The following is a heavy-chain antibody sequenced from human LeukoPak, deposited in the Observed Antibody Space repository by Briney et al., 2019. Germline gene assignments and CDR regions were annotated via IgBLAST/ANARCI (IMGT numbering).Heavy chain of an antibody. Sequence: PGGSLILSCAASGFTFSSYAMSWVRQAPGKGLEWVSAISGSGGSTYYADSVKGRFTISRDNSKNTLYLQMNSLRAEDTAVYYCAKDHSLCSGGSCYSVDYWGQGTLVTVSS. J-gene: IGHJ4*02. D-gene: IGHD2-15*01. CDR1: GFTFSSYA. CDR2: ISGSGGST. CDR3: AKDHSLCSGGSCYSVDY. V-gene: IGHV3-23*01.